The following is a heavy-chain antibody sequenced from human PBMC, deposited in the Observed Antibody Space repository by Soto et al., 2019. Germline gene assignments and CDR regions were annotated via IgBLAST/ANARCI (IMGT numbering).Heavy chain of an antibody. CDR3: ARGRYSYETIYYKFYYSALDV. D-gene: IGHD3-10*01. CDR2: INDNGGT. V-gene: IGHV4-34*01. CDR1: GGSIRGYY. J-gene: IGHJ6*02. Sequence: KPSETLSLTCGVYGGSIRGYYRSWIRQSPGKGLEWIGDINDNGGTNYNPSLKSRVTTSLDTSKKQVSLMVSSVTAADTAVYYCARGRYSYETIYYKFYYSALDVWGQGTTVTVSS.